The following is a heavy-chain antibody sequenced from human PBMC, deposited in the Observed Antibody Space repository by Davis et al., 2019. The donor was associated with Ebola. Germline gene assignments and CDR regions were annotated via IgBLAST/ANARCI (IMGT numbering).Heavy chain of an antibody. Sequence: GESLKISCAASGFTFSSYSMNWVRQAPGKGLEWVSAISGSGGSTYYADSVKGRFTISRDNSKNTLYLQMISLRAEDTAVYYCARTYYYDSSGYRNAFDIWGQGTMVTVSS. CDR3: ARTYYYDSSGYRNAFDI. D-gene: IGHD3-22*01. CDR2: ISGSGGST. J-gene: IGHJ3*02. CDR1: GFTFSSYS. V-gene: IGHV3-23*01.